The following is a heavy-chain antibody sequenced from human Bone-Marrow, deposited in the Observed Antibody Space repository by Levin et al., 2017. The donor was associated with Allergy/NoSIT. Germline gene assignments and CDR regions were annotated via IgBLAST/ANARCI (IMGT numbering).Heavy chain of an antibody. D-gene: IGHD6-19*01. CDR3: ARSGVPSDWLPAYFQH. CDR1: GYTFTNYD. CDR2: MNPSTGDT. V-gene: IGHV1-8*01. J-gene: IGHJ1*01. Sequence: GESLKISCKTSGYTFTNYDINWVRQAPGQGLQWMGWMNPSTGDTGSTQEFRGRLMMTSEASTGTAYMELSSLKSDDTAVYYCARSGVPSDWLPAYFQHWGQGTLVIVSS.